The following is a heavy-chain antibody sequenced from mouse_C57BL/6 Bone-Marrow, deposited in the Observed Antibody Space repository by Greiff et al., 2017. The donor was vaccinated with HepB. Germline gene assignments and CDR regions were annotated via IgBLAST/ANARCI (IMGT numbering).Heavy chain of an antibody. CDR3: ESSYDDYSFYVDY. Sequence: QVQLQQSGAELVKPGASVKMSCKASGYTFTTYPIEWLKQNHGKSLEWIGNFHTYNDDTKYNEKFKGKATLTVEKSSSTVYLELSRLTSDDSAVYYCESSYDDYSFYVDYWGQGTTLTVSS. CDR2: FHTYNDDT. D-gene: IGHD2-3*01. V-gene: IGHV1-47*01. J-gene: IGHJ2*01. CDR1: GYTFTTYP.